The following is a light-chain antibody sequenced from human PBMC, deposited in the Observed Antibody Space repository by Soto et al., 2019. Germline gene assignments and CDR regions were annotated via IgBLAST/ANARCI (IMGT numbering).Light chain of an antibody. CDR3: GTWDSSLSAYV. J-gene: IGLJ1*01. CDR2: DNN. V-gene: IGLV1-51*01. CDR1: SSNIGNNY. Sequence: QSVLTQPPSVSAAPGRKVTISCSGSSSNIGNNYVSWYQQLPGTAPKLLIYDNNKRPSGIPDRFSGPKSGTSATLGITGLQTGDEADYYCGTWDSSLSAYVFGTGTKV.